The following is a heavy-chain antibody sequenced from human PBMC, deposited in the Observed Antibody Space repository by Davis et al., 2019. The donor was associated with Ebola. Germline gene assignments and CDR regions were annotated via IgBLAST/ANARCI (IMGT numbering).Heavy chain of an antibody. Sequence: MPSETLSLTCAVYGGSFTASYWRWIRQPPGQVLEWIGEINHSGSTNYNPFLKSLVTISVDTSKNQFSLKLSSVTAADTAVYYCARGGYSYGFDYWGQGTLVTVSS. J-gene: IGHJ4*02. V-gene: IGHV4-34*01. D-gene: IGHD5-18*01. CDR3: ARGGYSYGFDY. CDR1: GGSFTASY. CDR2: INHSGST.